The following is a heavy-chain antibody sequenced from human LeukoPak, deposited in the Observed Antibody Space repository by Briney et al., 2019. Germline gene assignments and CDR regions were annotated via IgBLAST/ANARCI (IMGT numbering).Heavy chain of an antibody. V-gene: IGHV3-23*01. Sequence: GGSLRLSCAASGFTFYTYAMSWVRQAPGKGLECVSTISDNGGSTYYADSVKGRFTISRDNSKNTLYLQMNSLRAEDTAIYYCAKTTSFDYWGQGTLVTVSS. J-gene: IGHJ4*02. CDR1: GFTFYTYA. CDR3: AKTTSFDY. CDR2: ISDNGGST. D-gene: IGHD1-1*01.